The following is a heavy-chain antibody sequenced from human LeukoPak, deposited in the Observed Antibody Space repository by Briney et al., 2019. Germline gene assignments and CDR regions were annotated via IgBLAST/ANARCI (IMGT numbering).Heavy chain of an antibody. V-gene: IGHV1-2*02. CDR2: INPNSGGT. CDR3: AIPRAAPPRDDAFDI. CDR1: GGTFSSYA. Sequence: GASVKVSCKASGGTFSSYAISWVRQAPGQGLEWMGWINPNSGGTNYAQKFQGRVTMTRDTSISTAYMELSRLRSDDTAVYYCAIPRAAPPRDDAFDIWGQGTMVTVSS. D-gene: IGHD6-6*01. J-gene: IGHJ3*02.